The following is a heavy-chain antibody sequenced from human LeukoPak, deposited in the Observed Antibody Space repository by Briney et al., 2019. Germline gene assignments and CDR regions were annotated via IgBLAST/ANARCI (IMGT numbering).Heavy chain of an antibody. CDR2: XXNIYNYI. D-gene: IGHD1-26*01. Sequence: GGSLRLSCAASGFTVSSNYMTWVRQAPGKGLEWVSSXXNIYNYIYYANSVKGRFTISRDNAKDSLYLQMNSLRAEDTAVYYCARAYPVSGSYNWFDPWGQGTLVTVSS. CDR3: ARAYPVSGSYNWFDP. J-gene: IGHJ5*02. V-gene: IGHV3-21*01. CDR1: GFTVSSNY.